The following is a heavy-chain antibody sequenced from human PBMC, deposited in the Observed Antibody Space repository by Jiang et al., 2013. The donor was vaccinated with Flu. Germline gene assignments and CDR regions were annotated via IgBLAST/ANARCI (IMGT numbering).Heavy chain of an antibody. Sequence: QLLESGGGLVKPGGSLRLSCAASGFTFSDYYMSWIRQAPGKGLEWISYISRSSSDTSYADSVKGRFTISRDNAKSSLFLQMNSLRAEDTAVYFCASATSSGNYMAWGQGTLVTVSS. CDR1: GFTFSDYY. D-gene: IGHD1-26*01. J-gene: IGHJ4*02. CDR2: ISRSSSDT. V-gene: IGHV3-11*03. CDR3: ASATSSGNYMA.